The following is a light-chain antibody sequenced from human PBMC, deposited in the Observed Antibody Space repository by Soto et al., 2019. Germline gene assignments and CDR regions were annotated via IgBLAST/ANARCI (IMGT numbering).Light chain of an antibody. Sequence: DIMMTQTPLSLSVTPGQPASISCKSSQSLLHSDGRTYLYWYLQKPGQSPQLLIYEVSKRFSGVSDRFSGSGSGTDFTLKISRVEAEDVGVYFCMQAIQFPLTFSGGAKVEIK. CDR1: QSLLHSDGRTY. J-gene: IGKJ4*01. CDR2: EVS. V-gene: IGKV2D-29*02. CDR3: MQAIQFPLT.